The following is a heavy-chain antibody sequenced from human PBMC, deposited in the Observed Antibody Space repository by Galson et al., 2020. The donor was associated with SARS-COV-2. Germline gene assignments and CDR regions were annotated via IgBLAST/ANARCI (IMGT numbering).Heavy chain of an antibody. Sequence: GESLKISCSASGFIFSDYAMHCVRQAPGKGLEYVSAMSSNGATSFYTDSVNGRFTMSRDNYKNMFYLQMTGLRLEDTAFYYCLSYSSSRQSYWGQGTLVTVSS. V-gene: IGHV3-64D*09. CDR2: MSSNGATS. J-gene: IGHJ4*02. CDR1: GFIFSDYA. CDR3: LSYSSSRQSY. D-gene: IGHD6-6*01.